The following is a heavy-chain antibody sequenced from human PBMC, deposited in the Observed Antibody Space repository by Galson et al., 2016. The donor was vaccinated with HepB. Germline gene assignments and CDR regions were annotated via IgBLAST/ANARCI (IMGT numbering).Heavy chain of an antibody. Sequence: TLSLTCTVSGGSISNYYWSWIRQPPGKGLEWIAYIYYSGSTNQNPSLKSRVTVSVDTSKNQFSLQLRFVTAADTAVYYCARDRGSAAGFDYWGQGTLVTVSS. D-gene: IGHD6-13*01. CDR1: GGSISNYY. J-gene: IGHJ4*02. CDR3: ARDRGSAAGFDY. CDR2: IYYSGST. V-gene: IGHV4-59*01.